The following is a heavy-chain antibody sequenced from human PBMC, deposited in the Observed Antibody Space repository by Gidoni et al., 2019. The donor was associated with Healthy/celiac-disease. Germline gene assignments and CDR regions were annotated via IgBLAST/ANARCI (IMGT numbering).Heavy chain of an antibody. Sequence: EVQLVESGGGLVQPGRSLRLSCDASGFTFADYAMHWVRQAPGKGLEWVSGSSWNSGSIGYADSVKGRFTISRDNAKNSLYLQMNSLRAEDTALYYCAKDMSPGYYDFWSGSDVWGQGTTVTVSS. D-gene: IGHD3-3*01. CDR3: AKDMSPGYYDFWSGSDV. CDR2: SSWNSGSI. V-gene: IGHV3-9*01. CDR1: GFTFADYA. J-gene: IGHJ6*02.